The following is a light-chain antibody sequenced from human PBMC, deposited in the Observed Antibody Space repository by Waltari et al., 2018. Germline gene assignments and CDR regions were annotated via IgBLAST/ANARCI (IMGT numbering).Light chain of an antibody. CDR2: SAS. V-gene: IGKV1-39*01. CDR1: QSISRY. J-gene: IGKJ5*01. CDR3: QQSYRAPIT. Sequence: DIQLTQSPSSLSASVGDRVTITCRASQSISRYLNWYQQEPGNAPKDLIYSASSWQTGVPSRFSGSGSGTDFNLTISSLQPEDFATYYCQQSYRAPITFGQGTRLDIK.